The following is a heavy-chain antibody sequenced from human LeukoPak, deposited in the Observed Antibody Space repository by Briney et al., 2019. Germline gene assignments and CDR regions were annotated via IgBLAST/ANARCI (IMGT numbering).Heavy chain of an antibody. D-gene: IGHD6-19*01. CDR2: ISGTGDST. V-gene: IGHV3-23*01. J-gene: IGHJ4*02. CDR3: AKMPVSYSSGWSTFDY. CDR1: GFTFSSYA. Sequence: GGSLRLSCVASGFTFSSYAMSWVRQAPGKGLEWVSGISGTGDSTYYADSVKGRFTISRDNSKNTLYLQMNSLRAEDTAVYYCAKMPVSYSSGWSTFDYWGQGNPVTVSS.